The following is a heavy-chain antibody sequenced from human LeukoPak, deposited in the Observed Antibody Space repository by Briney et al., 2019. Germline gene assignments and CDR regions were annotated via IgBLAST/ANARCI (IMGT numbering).Heavy chain of an antibody. J-gene: IGHJ6*02. CDR2: ISSSSSYI. CDR3: ARDEGRITLFGVVSADYYYYYGMDV. D-gene: IGHD3-3*01. V-gene: IGHV3-21*01. CDR1: GFTFSSYS. Sequence: GGSLRLSCAASGFTFSSYSMNWVRQAPGKGLEGVSSISSSSSYIDYADSVKGRFTISKDNPKSSLYLQLNTLRAEDTPVYYCARDEGRITLFGVVSADYYYYYGMDVWGQGTTVTVSS.